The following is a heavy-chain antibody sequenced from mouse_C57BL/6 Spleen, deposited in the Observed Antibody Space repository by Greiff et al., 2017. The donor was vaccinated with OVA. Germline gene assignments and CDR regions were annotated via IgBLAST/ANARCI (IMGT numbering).Heavy chain of an antibody. Sequence: EVKLVESGTVLARPGASVKMSCKTSGYTFTSYWMHWVKQRPGQGLEWIGAIYPGNSDTSYNQKFKGKAKLTAVTSASTAYMEISSLTNEDSAVYYCTRAYGSSFWYFDVWGTGTTVTVSS. V-gene: IGHV1-5*01. CDR3: TRAYGSSFWYFDV. J-gene: IGHJ1*03. CDR2: IYPGNSDT. D-gene: IGHD1-1*01. CDR1: GYTFTSYW.